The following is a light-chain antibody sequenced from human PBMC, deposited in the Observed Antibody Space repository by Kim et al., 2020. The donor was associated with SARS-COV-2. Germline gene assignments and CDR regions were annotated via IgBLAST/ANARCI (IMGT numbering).Light chain of an antibody. CDR2: NDS. CDR3: QVWDSSSDNRV. V-gene: IGLV3-21*04. J-gene: IGLJ3*02. CDR1: SIVGKS. Sequence: ALAKTARITCRGNSIVGKSVHGYQQQPGQAPVLVIYNDSDRPSGIGGRFSGSNSGNTATLTISRVEAGDEDDYYCQVWDSSSDNRVFGGGTQLTVL.